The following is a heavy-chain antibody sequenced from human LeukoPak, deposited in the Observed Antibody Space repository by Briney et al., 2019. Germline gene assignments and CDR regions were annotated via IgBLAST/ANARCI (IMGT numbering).Heavy chain of an antibody. J-gene: IGHJ6*03. CDR2: IYYTGST. CDR1: GDSISSSTYY. Sequence: PSETLSLTCTVSGDSISSSTYYWGWIRQPPEKGLEWIGTIYYTGSTYYNPSLESRVTISVDTSKNQFSLKLSSVIAADTAVYYCARSNYDFWSGYRYYYYYYMDVWGKGTTVTVSS. V-gene: IGHV4-39*07. CDR3: ARSNYDFWSGYRYYYYYYMDV. D-gene: IGHD3-3*01.